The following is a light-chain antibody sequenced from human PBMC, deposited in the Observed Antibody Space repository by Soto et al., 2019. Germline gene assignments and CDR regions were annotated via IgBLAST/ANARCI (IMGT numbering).Light chain of an antibody. CDR1: QDIGSW. V-gene: IGKV1D-12*01. CDR3: QQSYSTPIT. CDR2: TAS. Sequence: DIQVTQSPSSVSASVGDRVTITCLAGQDIGSWLTWYHHKPGKAPKLLISTASSLQSGVPSRFSGSGSGTEFTLTISSLQPEDFATYYCQQSYSTPITVGQGTRLEI. J-gene: IGKJ5*01.